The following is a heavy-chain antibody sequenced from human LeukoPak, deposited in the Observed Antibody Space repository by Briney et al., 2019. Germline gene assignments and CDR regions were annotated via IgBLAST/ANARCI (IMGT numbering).Heavy chain of an antibody. CDR2: ISSDGTNK. J-gene: IGHJ4*02. Sequence: GGSLRLSCAASGFTFSSYWMHWVRQAPGKGLEWVAVISSDGTNKYYADSVKGRFTISRDNSKNTLYLQMNSLRAEDTAVYYCARGDYSDYFDYWGQGTLVTVSS. CDR3: ARGDYSDYFDY. CDR1: GFTFSSYW. D-gene: IGHD2-15*01. V-gene: IGHV3-30*03.